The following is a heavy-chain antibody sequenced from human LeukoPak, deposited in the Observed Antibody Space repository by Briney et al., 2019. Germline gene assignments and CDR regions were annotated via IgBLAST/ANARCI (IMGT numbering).Heavy chain of an antibody. CDR3: ARGGGVLADPPASHFDY. CDR1: GYSFTSYD. V-gene: IGHV1-8*02. J-gene: IGHJ4*02. D-gene: IGHD3-16*01. Sequence: ASVKVSCKASGYSFTSYDINWVRQATGQGLEWMGWMNPNSGNTGYAQKFQGRVTMTRNTSISTAYMELSSLRSEDTAVYYCARGGGVLADPPASHFDYWGQGTLVTVSS. CDR2: MNPNSGNT.